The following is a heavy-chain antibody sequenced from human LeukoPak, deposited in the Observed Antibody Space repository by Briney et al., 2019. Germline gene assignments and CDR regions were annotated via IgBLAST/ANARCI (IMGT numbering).Heavy chain of an antibody. D-gene: IGHD4-11*01. J-gene: IGHJ4*02. CDR1: GGSISSSNYY. V-gene: IGHV4-39*07. Sequence: ETLSLTCTVSGGSISSSNYYWGWIRQPPGKGLEWIGSIYYSGSTFYNPSLKSRVTISVDTSKNQFSLKLSSVTAADTAVYYCARDDYLDFIVYWGQGTLVTVSS. CDR3: ARDDYLDFIVY. CDR2: IYYSGST.